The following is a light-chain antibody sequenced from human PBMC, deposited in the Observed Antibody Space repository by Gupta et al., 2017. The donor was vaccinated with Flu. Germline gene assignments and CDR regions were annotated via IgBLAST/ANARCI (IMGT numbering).Light chain of an antibody. CDR3: SSFTTSSTLV. CDR1: SSDVGGYNY. CDR2: EVS. Sequence: QSALTQPASVSGSPGQSITISCTGTSSDVGGYNYVSWYQQHPGKVPKLMIYEVSNRPSGVSDRFSASKSGNTASPTISGLQAEDEADYYCSSFTTSSTLVFGGGTKVFVL. V-gene: IGLV2-14*03. J-gene: IGLJ3*02.